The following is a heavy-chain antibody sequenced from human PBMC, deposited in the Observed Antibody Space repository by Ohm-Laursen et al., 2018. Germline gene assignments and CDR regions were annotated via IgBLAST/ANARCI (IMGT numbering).Heavy chain of an antibody. CDR1: GDSISTYY. CDR2: INSGGRT. J-gene: IGHJ3*02. D-gene: IGHD5-12*01. CDR3: ARAEAFSAYDSYAFDI. V-gene: IGHV4-59*01. Sequence: TLSRTSTVSGDSISTYYWTWIRQPTGQGLEWFGNINSGGRTNYNPSLKSRVTISVDTTKNQFSLRLTTVTAAATAVYYWARAEAFSAYDSYAFDIWGQGTMVTVSS.